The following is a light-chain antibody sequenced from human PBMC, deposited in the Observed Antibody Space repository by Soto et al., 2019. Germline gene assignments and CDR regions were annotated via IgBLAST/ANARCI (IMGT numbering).Light chain of an antibody. CDR3: QKDNIPLLT. J-gene: IGKJ4*01. Sequence: DVRVSKTPTSLCRDIVKTVTITFRLSQGIKNYLAWYQQKPGETPKLLIYAASTLQSGVPSRFSGSGSGTDFTLTISSLKPEDVTTYYCQKDNIPLLTLAGGT. CDR1: QGIKNY. CDR2: AAS. V-gene: IGKV1-27*01.